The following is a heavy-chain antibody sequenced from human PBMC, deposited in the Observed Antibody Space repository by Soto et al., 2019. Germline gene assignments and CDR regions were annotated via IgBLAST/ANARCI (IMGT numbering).Heavy chain of an antibody. V-gene: IGHV1-69*08. J-gene: IGHJ2*01. CDR3: ARDYGGTHWYFDL. CDR1: GGTFSSYT. Sequence: QVQLVQSGAEVKKPGSSVKVSCKASGGTFSSYTISWVRQAPGQGLEWMGRIIPILGIANYAQKFQGRVTXTXDXXTSTAYMELSSLRSEDTAVYYCARDYGGTHWYFDLWGRGTLVTVSS. CDR2: IIPILGIA. D-gene: IGHD4-17*01.